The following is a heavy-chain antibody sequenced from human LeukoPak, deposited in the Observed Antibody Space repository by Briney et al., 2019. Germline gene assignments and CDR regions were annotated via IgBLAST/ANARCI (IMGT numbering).Heavy chain of an antibody. D-gene: IGHD3-3*01. CDR2: MSGSGGTT. J-gene: IGHJ4*02. Sequence: GGSLRLSCAASGFTFSSYAMNWVRQAPGKGLEWVSAMSGSGGTTYYADSVKGRFTISRDNAKNSLYLQMNSLRAEDTAVYYCARRGVWSGYLIDYWGQGTLVTVSS. CDR1: GFTFSSYA. CDR3: ARRGVWSGYLIDY. V-gene: IGHV3-23*01.